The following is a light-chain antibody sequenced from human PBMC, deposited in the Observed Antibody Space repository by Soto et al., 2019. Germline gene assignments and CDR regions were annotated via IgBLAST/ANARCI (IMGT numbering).Light chain of an antibody. Sequence: QPVLTQSSSASASLGSSVKLTCTLSSGHSSYIIAWHQQQPGKAPRYLMRLEGSGSYNKGSGVPDRFSGSSSGADRYLTISNLQFEDEANYYCETWDSNTRAFGRGTKLTVL. J-gene: IGLJ2*01. CDR1: SGHSSYI. CDR3: ETWDSNTRA. CDR2: LEGSGSY. V-gene: IGLV4-60*02.